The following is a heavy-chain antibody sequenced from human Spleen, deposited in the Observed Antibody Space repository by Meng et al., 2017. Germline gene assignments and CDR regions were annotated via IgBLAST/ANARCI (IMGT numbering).Heavy chain of an antibody. CDR1: GGTFSSYA. CDR2: INPSGGST. CDR3: ARLRDSSGWPEHFQH. V-gene: IGHV1-46*01. D-gene: IGHD6-19*01. J-gene: IGHJ1*01. Sequence: QGQLWQSGSEVKKPGSAVKVSCKASGGTFSSYAISWVRQAPGQGLEWMGIINPSGGSTSYAQKFQGRVTMTRDTSTSTVYMELSSLRSEDTAVYYCARLRDSSGWPEHFQHWGQGTLVTVSS.